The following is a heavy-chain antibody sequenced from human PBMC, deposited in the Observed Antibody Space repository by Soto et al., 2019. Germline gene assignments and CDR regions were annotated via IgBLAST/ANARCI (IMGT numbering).Heavy chain of an antibody. V-gene: IGHV4-34*01. CDR2: INHSGST. J-gene: IGHJ4*02. CDR1: GGSFSGYY. CDR3: ARVGAAAAGFDY. Sequence: SETLSLTCAVYGGSFSGYYWSWIRQPPGKGLEWTGEINHSGSTNYNPSLKRRVTITVDTSKNQFSLKLSSVTASDTAVYYCARVGAAAAGFDYWGQGTLVTVSP. D-gene: IGHD6-13*01.